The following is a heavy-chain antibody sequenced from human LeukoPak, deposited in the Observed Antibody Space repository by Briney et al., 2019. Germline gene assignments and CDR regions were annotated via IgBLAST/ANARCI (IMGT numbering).Heavy chain of an antibody. CDR3: ARQDSGTYLNPLDI. D-gene: IGHD1-26*01. V-gene: IGHV4-59*08. CDR1: GVSISSYY. Sequence: KASETLSLTCIVSGVSISSYYWSWIRQPPGKGLEWIGYIYYTGSTNYNPSLKSRVTISVDTSKNQLSLKLRSVTAADTAVYYCARQDSGTYLNPLDIWGQGTVVTVSS. CDR2: IYYTGST. J-gene: IGHJ3*02.